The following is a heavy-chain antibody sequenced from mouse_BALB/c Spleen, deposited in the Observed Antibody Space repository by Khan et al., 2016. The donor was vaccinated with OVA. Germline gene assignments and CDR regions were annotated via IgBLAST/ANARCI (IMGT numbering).Heavy chain of an antibody. CDR3: ARRMITTNFDY. CDR2: ISSVGSYT. J-gene: IGHJ2*01. Sequence: EVELVESGGDLVKPGGSLKLSCAASGFTFSSYGMSWVRQTPDKRLEWVATISSVGSYTYYPDSVKGRFTISSDNGKNILYLQMSSLKSEDTAMYYCARRMITTNFDYWGQGTTLTVSS. D-gene: IGHD2-4*01. V-gene: IGHV5-6*01. CDR1: GFTFSSYG.